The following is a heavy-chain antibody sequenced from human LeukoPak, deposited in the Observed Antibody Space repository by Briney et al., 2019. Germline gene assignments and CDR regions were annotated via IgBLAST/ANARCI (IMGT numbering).Heavy chain of an antibody. CDR2: IDPSGGIT. CDR3: ARGHYDILTGYGSQYYFDY. V-gene: IGHV1-46*01. Sequence: GASVKVSCKASGYIFTSFYIHWVRQVPGQGLEWMGIIDPSGGITTYAQKFQGRVTITADESTSTAYMELSSLRSEDTAVYYCARGHYDILTGYGSQYYFDYWGQGTLVTVSS. CDR1: GYIFTSFY. D-gene: IGHD3-9*01. J-gene: IGHJ4*02.